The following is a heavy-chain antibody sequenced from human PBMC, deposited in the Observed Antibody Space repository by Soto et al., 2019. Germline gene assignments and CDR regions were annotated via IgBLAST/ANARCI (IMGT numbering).Heavy chain of an antibody. Sequence: QVQLVQSGAEVKKPGSSVKVSCKAFGGTFSSYAISWVRQAPGQGLEWMGGIIPLFGTTTYAPKFQGRVASTADERARTAYMDLSSLKSEDTAVYYCATNNRASYHFDYWGQGTLVTVSS. CDR2: IIPLFGTT. CDR3: ATNNRASYHFDY. J-gene: IGHJ4*02. V-gene: IGHV1-69*01. D-gene: IGHD3-16*02. CDR1: GGTFSSYA.